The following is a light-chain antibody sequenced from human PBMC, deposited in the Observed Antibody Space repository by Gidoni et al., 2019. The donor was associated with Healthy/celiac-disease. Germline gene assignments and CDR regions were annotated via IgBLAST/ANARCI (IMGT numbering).Light chain of an antibody. CDR2: EVS. J-gene: IGLJ1*01. Sequence: QSALTQPASVSGSPGQSITISCTGTSSDVGGYNYVSWYQQHPGKAPKLMIYEVSNRPSGVPDRFSGSQSGNTASLTISGLQAEDEADYYCSSYTSSSTYVIGTGTKVTVL. V-gene: IGLV2-14*01. CDR3: SSYTSSSTYV. CDR1: SSDVGGYNY.